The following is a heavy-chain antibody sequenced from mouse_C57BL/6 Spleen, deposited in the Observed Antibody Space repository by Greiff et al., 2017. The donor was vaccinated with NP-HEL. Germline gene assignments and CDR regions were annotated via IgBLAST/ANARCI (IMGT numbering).Heavy chain of an antibody. V-gene: IGHV1-59*01. CDR3: ARSSYYGSSRVAY. Sequence: QVQLQQPGAELVRPGTSVKLSCKASGYTFTSYWMHWVKQRPGQGLEWIGVIDPSDSYTNYNQKFKSKATLTVDTSSSTAYMQLSSLTSEDSAVYYCARSSYYGSSRVAYWGQGTLVTVSA. CDR2: IDPSDSYT. CDR1: GYTFTSYW. D-gene: IGHD1-1*01. J-gene: IGHJ3*01.